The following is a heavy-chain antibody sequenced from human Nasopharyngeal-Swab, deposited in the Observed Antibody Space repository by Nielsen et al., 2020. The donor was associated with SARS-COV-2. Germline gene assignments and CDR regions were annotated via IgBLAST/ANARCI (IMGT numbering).Heavy chain of an antibody. D-gene: IGHD6-19*01. CDR1: GGSISSYY. V-gene: IGHV4-59*08. J-gene: IGHJ4*02. CDR2: IYYSGST. CDR3: ARGYSSGWYFD. Sequence: SETPSLTCTVSGGSISSYYWSWIRQPPGKGLEWIGYIYYSGSTNYNPSLKSRVTISVDTSKNQFSLKLSSVTAADTAVYYCARGYSSGWYFDWGQGTLVTVSS.